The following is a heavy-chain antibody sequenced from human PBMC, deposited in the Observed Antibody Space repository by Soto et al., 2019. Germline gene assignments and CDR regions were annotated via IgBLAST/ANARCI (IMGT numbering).Heavy chain of an antibody. V-gene: IGHV3-23*01. CDR3: AKGPTVFGAVISFDYYYGMYV. D-gene: IGHD3-3*01. Sequence: GGSLRLSCTASGFTFSTSAMSWVRQAPGRGLEWVSGISGSGAGTYYADSVKGRFTVSRDNSKNTLYLQMSGLRAEDAAVYYCAKGPTVFGAVISFDYYYGMYVWGQGTPVTVSS. J-gene: IGHJ6*02. CDR2: ISGSGAGT. CDR1: GFTFSTSA.